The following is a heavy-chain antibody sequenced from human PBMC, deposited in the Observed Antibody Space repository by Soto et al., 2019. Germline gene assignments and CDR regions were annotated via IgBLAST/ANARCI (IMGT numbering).Heavy chain of an antibody. Sequence: GGSLRLSCAASGFTFKTYAMHWVRQAPGKGLERVADVWYDGTTKYYADSVKGRFTISRDNSKNTLYLQMNSLRSDDTAVYYCARIADCSITTCSFPSRFHIRGYYYYYGMDVWGQGTTVTVSS. V-gene: IGHV3-30*04. CDR3: ARIADCSITTCSFPSRFHIRGYYYYYGMDV. CDR1: GFTFKTYA. CDR2: VWYDGTTK. D-gene: IGHD2-2*01. J-gene: IGHJ6*02.